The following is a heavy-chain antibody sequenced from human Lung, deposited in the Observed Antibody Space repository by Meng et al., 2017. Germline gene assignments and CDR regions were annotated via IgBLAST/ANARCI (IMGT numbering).Heavy chain of an antibody. CDR1: GYNFPDYY. J-gene: IGHJ4*02. D-gene: IGHD6-25*01. CDR2: INPKSGDT. Sequence: QGQGVQSGAEVKKPGASVKVSCKPSGYNFPDYYIHWGRRAPGQGLEWMGRINPKSGDTHYAQKFQARVTMTGDTSISTAYMELSGLRSDDTAMYYCARDEDISAAGKLFGDYWGQGTLVTVSS. CDR3: ARDEDISAAGKLFGDY. V-gene: IGHV1-2*06.